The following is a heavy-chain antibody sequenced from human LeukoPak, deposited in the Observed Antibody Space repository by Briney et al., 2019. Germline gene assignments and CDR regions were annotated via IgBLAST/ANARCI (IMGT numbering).Heavy chain of an antibody. D-gene: IGHD4-11*01. V-gene: IGHV3-13*04. CDR2: IGAAGDR. CDR3: ARGLPGGLDP. Sequence: GSPRLSCAASGFTFSSYDMHWVRQATGKGLEWVSSIGAAGDRFYSGSVRGRFTISRENAKNSLYLQMNSLRVGDTAVYYCARGLPGGLDPWGQGTLATVSS. J-gene: IGHJ5*02. CDR1: GFTFSSYD.